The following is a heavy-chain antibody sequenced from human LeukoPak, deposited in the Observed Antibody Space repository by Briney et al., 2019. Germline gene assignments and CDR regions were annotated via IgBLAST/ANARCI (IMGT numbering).Heavy chain of an antibody. Sequence: SETLSLTCNVSGGSISTNSWSWIRQPAGKGLERIGHIYTSGSPNYNPSLRSRVTMSVDTSKNQISLKLSSVTAAGTAVYYCARGSEQWLTYFDYWGLGTQVTVSS. V-gene: IGHV4-4*07. J-gene: IGHJ4*02. CDR1: GGSISTNS. D-gene: IGHD6-19*01. CDR2: IYTSGSP. CDR3: ARGSEQWLTYFDY.